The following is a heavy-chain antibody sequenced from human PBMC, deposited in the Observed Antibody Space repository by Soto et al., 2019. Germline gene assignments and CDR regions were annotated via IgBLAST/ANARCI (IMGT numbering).Heavy chain of an antibody. J-gene: IGHJ4*02. CDR3: ARPAGRIIEPYYFDA. CDR1: GGSISSYY. V-gene: IGHV4-59*08. D-gene: IGHD1-20*01. Sequence: SETLSLTCTVSGGSISSYYLSWIRQPPGKGLEWIGYIYYSGSTYDNPSLKSRVTISADTSKNQFALTLSSVTAADTAIYYCARPAGRIIEPYYFDAWGQGTLVTVSS. CDR2: IYYSGST.